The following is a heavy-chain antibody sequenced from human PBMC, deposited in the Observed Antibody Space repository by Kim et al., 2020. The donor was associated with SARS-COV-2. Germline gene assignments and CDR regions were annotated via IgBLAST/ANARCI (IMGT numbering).Heavy chain of an antibody. V-gene: IGHV7-4-1*02. J-gene: IGHJ4*02. CDR1: GYSFSSYI. D-gene: IGHD3-3*01. Sequence: ASVKVSCKASGYSFSSYIINWVRQAPGQGLEWMGRINTTTGTPTYVQGFTGRFVISLDTSVSTSYLQISSLKAEDTAVYFCARGSGAQLLHDDWGQGTLVTVYS. CDR2: INTTTGTP. CDR3: ARGSGAQLLHDD.